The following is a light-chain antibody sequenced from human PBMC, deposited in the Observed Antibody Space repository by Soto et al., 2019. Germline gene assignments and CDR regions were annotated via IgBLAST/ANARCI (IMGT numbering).Light chain of an antibody. J-gene: IGKJ1*01. V-gene: IGKV1-5*03. CDR2: KAS. CDR1: QSISTW. Sequence: DIQXXXXPXXXSXXXGDXVTITCRASQSISTWLAWYQQKPGKVPKLLIYKASSLQSGVPSRFSGIGSGTEFTLTISSLQPDDFATYYCQQYNFYSRTFGQGTKVEIK. CDR3: QQYNFYSRT.